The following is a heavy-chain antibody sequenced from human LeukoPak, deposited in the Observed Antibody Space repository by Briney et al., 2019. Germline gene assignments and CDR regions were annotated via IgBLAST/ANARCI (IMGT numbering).Heavy chain of an antibody. J-gene: IGHJ6*03. D-gene: IGHD3-10*01. CDR1: GGSISSYY. CDR2: IYTSGST. Sequence: SETLSLTCTVSGGSISSYYWSWIRQPPGKGLEWIGRIYTSGSTNYNPSLKSRVTMSVDTSKNQFSLKLSSVTAADTAVYYCARMYGSGTPRAYYYYMDVWGKGTTVTISS. V-gene: IGHV4-4*07. CDR3: ARMYGSGTPRAYYYYMDV.